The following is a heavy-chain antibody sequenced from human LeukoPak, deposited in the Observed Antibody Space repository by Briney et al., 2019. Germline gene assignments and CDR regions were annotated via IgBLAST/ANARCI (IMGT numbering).Heavy chain of an antibody. CDR3: ATPRRVVVAATPGCLDY. J-gene: IGHJ4*02. D-gene: IGHD2-15*01. CDR1: GFTFSSYA. V-gene: IGHV3-23*01. Sequence: GSLRPSCAASGFTFSSYAMSWVRQAPGKGLEWVSAISGSGGSTYYSDSVKGRFTISRDNSKNTLYLQMNSLRAEDTAVYYCATPRRVVVAATPGCLDYWGQGTLVTVSS. CDR2: ISGSGGST.